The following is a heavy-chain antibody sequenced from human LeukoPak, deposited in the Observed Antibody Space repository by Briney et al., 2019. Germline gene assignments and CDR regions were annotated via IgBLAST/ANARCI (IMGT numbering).Heavy chain of an antibody. V-gene: IGHV4-34*01. CDR1: GESFSGYY. CDR2: INHSGST. Sequence: PSETLSLTCAVYGESFSGYYWSWIRQPPGKGLEWIGEINHSGSTNYNPSLKSRVTISVDTSKNQFSLKLSSVTAADTAVYYCARVLGYCSSTSCYHRMDVWGQGTTVTVSS. CDR3: ARVLGYCSSTSCYHRMDV. D-gene: IGHD2-2*01. J-gene: IGHJ6*02.